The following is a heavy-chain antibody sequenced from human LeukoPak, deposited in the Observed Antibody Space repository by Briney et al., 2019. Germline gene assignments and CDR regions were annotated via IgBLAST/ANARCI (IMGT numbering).Heavy chain of an antibody. CDR2: IYYSGST. J-gene: IGHJ6*03. Sequence: PSETLSLTCTVSGGSISSYYWSWIRQPPGKGLEWIGYIYYSGSTNYNPSLKSRVTISVDTSKNQFSLKPSSVTAADTAVYYCARGGYGDSYYYYYMDVWGKGTTVTVSS. V-gene: IGHV4-59*01. CDR1: GGSISSYY. CDR3: ARGGYGDSYYYYYMDV. D-gene: IGHD4-17*01.